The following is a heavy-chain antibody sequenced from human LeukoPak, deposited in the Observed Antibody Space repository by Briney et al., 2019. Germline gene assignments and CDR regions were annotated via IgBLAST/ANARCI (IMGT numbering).Heavy chain of an antibody. CDR2: IRYDGSNK. CDR3: AKIPIAVAVHFDY. D-gene: IGHD6-19*01. CDR1: GFTFSSYG. V-gene: IGHV3-30*02. J-gene: IGHJ4*02. Sequence: PGGSLRLSCAASGFTFSSYGMHWVRQAPGKGLGWVAFIRYDGSNKYYADSVKGRFTISRDNSKNTLYLQMNSLRAEDTAVYYCAKIPIAVAVHFDYWGQGTLVTVSS.